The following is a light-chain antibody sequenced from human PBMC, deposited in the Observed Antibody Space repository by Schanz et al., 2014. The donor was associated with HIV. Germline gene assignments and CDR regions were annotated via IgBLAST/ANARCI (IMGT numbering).Light chain of an antibody. CDR1: NSDIGDYNY. V-gene: IGLV2-14*03. CDR3: SLHMRLTTLDV. J-gene: IGLJ1*01. Sequence: QSALTQPASVSGSPGQSITISCTGTNSDIGDYNYVSWYQQHPGKAPKLMIYDVSHRPLGVSNRFSGSKSGNTASLTISGLRAEDEADYYCSLHMRLTTLDVFGTGTKLTVL. CDR2: DVS.